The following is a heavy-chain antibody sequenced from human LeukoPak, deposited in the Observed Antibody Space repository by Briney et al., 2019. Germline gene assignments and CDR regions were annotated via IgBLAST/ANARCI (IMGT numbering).Heavy chain of an antibody. V-gene: IGHV3-33*06. CDR2: IWYDGSNK. D-gene: IGHD1-1*01. CDR1: GFTFSSYG. Sequence: PGRSQRLSCAASGFTFSSYGMHWVRQAPGKGLEWVAVIWYDGSNKYYADSVKGRFTISRDNSKNTLYLQMNSLRAEDTAVYYCAKDRGGTGRGEFDYWGQGTLVTVSS. CDR3: AKDRGGTGRGEFDY. J-gene: IGHJ4*02.